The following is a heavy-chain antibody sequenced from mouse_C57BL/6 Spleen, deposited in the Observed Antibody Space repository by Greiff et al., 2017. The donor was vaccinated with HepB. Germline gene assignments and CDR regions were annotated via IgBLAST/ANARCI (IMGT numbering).Heavy chain of an antibody. CDR1: GYTFTSYW. CDR3: ARSLYYDYDDIDY. J-gene: IGHJ2*01. Sequence: QQSCKASGYTFTSYWMHWVKQRPGRGLEWIGRIDPNSGGTKYNEKFKSKATLTVDKPSSTAYMQLSSLTSEDSAVYYCARSLYYDYDDIDYWGQGTTLTVSS. CDR2: IDPNSGGT. V-gene: IGHV1-72*01. D-gene: IGHD2-4*01.